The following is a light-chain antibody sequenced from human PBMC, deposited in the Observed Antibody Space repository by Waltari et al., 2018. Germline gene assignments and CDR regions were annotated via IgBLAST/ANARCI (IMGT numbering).Light chain of an antibody. CDR1: KSNIGAGYD. CDR3: QSYDSSLSGYV. V-gene: IGLV1-40*01. J-gene: IGLJ1*01. CDR2: GNS. Sequence: QSVLTQPPSVSGVPGQRVSISCTGSKSNIGAGYDVHWYQQLPGTAPKLLIYGNSNRPSGVPDRFSGSKSGTSASLAITGLQAEDEADYYCQSYDSSLSGYVFGTGTKVTVL.